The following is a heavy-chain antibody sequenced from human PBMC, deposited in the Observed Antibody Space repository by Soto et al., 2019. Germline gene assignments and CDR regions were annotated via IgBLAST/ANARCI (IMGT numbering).Heavy chain of an antibody. J-gene: IGHJ6*02. CDR3: ARGPISLYYYYGMDV. CDR2: INHSGST. Sequence: SETLSLTCAVYGGSFSGYYWSWIRQPPGKGLEWIGEINHSGSTNYNPSLKSRVTISVDTSKNQFSLKLSSVTAADTAVYYCARGPISLYYYYGMDVWGQGTTVTVSS. V-gene: IGHV4-34*01. CDR1: GGSFSGYY.